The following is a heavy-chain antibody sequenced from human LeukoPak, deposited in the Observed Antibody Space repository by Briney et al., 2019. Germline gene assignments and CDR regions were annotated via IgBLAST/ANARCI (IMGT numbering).Heavy chain of an antibody. D-gene: IGHD3-16*01. Sequence: GESLKISCKGSGYSFTTYWIGWVRQMPGKGLEWMGIVYPGDSDSRYSPSFQGQVTISADKSVSTAYLQWSSLKASDTAMYYCVRTAGGISDYWGQGTLVTVSS. CDR3: VRTAGGISDY. J-gene: IGHJ4*02. CDR2: VYPGDSDS. V-gene: IGHV5-51*01. CDR1: GYSFTTYW.